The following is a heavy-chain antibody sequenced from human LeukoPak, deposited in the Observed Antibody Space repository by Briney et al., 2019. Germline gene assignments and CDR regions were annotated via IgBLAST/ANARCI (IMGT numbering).Heavy chain of an antibody. CDR2: IYYSGST. J-gene: IGHJ4*02. D-gene: IGHD5-18*01. CDR1: GGSISSYY. Sequence: SSETLSLTCTVSGGSISSYYWSWIRQPPGKGLEWIGYIYYSGSTNYNPPLKSRVTISVDTSKNQFSLKLSSVTAADTAVYYCARAPGYSYGLYYFDYWGQGTLVTASS. V-gene: IGHV4-59*01. CDR3: ARAPGYSYGLYYFDY.